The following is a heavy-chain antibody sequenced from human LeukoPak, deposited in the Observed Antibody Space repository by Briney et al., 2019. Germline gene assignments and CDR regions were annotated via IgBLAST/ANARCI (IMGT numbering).Heavy chain of an antibody. CDR1: GYIFTSYD. CDR3: ASDTMGAAIFDY. J-gene: IGHJ4*02. Sequence: ASAKVSCKASGYIFTSYDINWVRQATGQGLEWVGWMNPNSGNTGYAQKFQGRVTMTRNTSISTAYMELSSLRSEDTAVYYCASDTMGAAIFDYWGQGTLVTVSS. V-gene: IGHV1-8*01. D-gene: IGHD1-26*01. CDR2: MNPNSGNT.